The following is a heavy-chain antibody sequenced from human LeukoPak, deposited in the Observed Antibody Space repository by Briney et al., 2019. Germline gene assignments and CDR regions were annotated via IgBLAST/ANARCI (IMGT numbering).Heavy chain of an antibody. CDR1: GYTFTTSY. V-gene: IGHV1-46*01. D-gene: IGHD5-18*01. J-gene: IGHJ3*01. CDR3: ARDLAAMIPHGFDL. Sequence: ASVKVSCKAFGYTFTTSYLHWVRQAPGQGLEWMGSVNPTDGGTTFAQKFQGRVALPCDTSTSTVYMELSSLRSDDTAVYYCARDLAAMIPHGFDLWGQGTVVTVPS. CDR2: VNPTDGGT.